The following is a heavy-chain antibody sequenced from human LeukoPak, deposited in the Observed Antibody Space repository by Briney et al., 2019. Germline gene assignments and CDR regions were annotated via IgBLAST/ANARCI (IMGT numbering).Heavy chain of an antibody. J-gene: IGHJ4*02. CDR2: INSDGSST. CDR3: TRGYVGIDY. CDR1: GFSFSSYW. Sequence: GGSLRLSCAASGFSFSSYWMHWVRQAPGKGLVWVSRINSDGSSTIYADSVKGRFTISRDNAKNTLYLQMNSLRAEDAALYYCTRGYVGIDYWGQGTLVTVSS. V-gene: IGHV3-74*01. D-gene: IGHD5-12*01.